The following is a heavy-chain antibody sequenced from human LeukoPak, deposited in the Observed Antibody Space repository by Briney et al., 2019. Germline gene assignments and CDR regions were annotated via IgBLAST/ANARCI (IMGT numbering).Heavy chain of an antibody. Sequence: SVKVSCKASGGTFSSYAISWVRQAPGQGLEWMGGIIPIFGTANYAQKFQGRVTITADESTSTAYVELSSLRSEDTAVYYCARSDIVVVPAAMRGWFDPWGQGTLVTVSS. CDR2: IIPIFGTA. D-gene: IGHD2-2*01. J-gene: IGHJ5*02. CDR1: GGTFSSYA. V-gene: IGHV1-69*01. CDR3: ARSDIVVVPAAMRGWFDP.